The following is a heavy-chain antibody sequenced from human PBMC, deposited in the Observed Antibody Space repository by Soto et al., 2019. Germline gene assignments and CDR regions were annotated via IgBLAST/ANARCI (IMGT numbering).Heavy chain of an antibody. CDR2: FDPEDGET. Sequence: ASVTVSCQVSGYTLTELSMHWVRQAPGKGLEWMGGFDPEDGETIYAQKFQGRVTMTEDTSTDTAYMELSSLRSEDTAVYYCATVSMDFDWFFDYWGQGTLVTVSS. J-gene: IGHJ4*02. CDR1: GYTLTELS. V-gene: IGHV1-24*01. CDR3: ATVSMDFDWFFDY. D-gene: IGHD3-9*01.